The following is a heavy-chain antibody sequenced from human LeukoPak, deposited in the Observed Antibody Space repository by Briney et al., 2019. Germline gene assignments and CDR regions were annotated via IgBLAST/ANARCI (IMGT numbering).Heavy chain of an antibody. Sequence: ASVKVSCKASGYTFTGYYIHWVRQAPGQGLEWMGWINPNSGGTNYAQKFQGRVTMTRDTSISTAYMELSRLRSDDTAVYYCAREGDLIVGAAFSYFDYWGQGTLVTVSS. D-gene: IGHD1-26*01. J-gene: IGHJ4*02. CDR2: INPNSGGT. CDR3: AREGDLIVGAAFSYFDY. V-gene: IGHV1-2*02. CDR1: GYTFTGYY.